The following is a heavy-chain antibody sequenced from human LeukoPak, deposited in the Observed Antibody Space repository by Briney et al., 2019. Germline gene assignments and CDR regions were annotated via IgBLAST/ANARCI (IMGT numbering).Heavy chain of an antibody. V-gene: IGHV3-23*01. CDR3: AKVVSLYDSSAYHYHFDY. D-gene: IGHD3-22*01. J-gene: IGHJ4*02. CDR2: ISGSGGTT. Sequence: GGSLRLSCAASGFTFSSYAMSWVRQAPGKGLEWVSGISGSGGTTYYADSGKGRFTISRDNSKNTLYLQMNSLRAEDTAVYYCAKVVSLYDSSAYHYHFDYWGQGTLVTVSS. CDR1: GFTFSSYA.